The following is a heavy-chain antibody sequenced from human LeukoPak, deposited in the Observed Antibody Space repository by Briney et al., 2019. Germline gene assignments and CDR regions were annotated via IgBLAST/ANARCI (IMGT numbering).Heavy chain of an antibody. J-gene: IGHJ3*02. CDR2: ISTSGST. Sequence: PSQTLSLTXTVSGGSISRSDYHWSWIRQPAGEGLEWIGRISTSGSTNYNSSLKSRLTISADTSKKQFSLRLSSVTAADTAVYYCARDAKGAFDIWGQGTMVTVSS. CDR1: GGSISRSDYH. V-gene: IGHV4-61*02. CDR3: ARDAKGAFDI.